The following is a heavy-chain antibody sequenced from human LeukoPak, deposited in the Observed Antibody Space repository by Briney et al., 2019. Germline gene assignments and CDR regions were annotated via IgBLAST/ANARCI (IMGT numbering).Heavy chain of an antibody. CDR3: AGSRDGYFLDAFDT. Sequence: SETLSLTCTVSGGSISSSSYYWGWIRQPPGKGLEWIGSIYYSGSTYYNPSLKSRATISVDTSKNQYSLKLSSVTAADTAVYYCAGSRDGYFLDAFDTWGQGTMVTVSS. V-gene: IGHV4-39*07. CDR2: IYYSGST. J-gene: IGHJ3*02. CDR1: GGSISSSSYY. D-gene: IGHD5-24*01.